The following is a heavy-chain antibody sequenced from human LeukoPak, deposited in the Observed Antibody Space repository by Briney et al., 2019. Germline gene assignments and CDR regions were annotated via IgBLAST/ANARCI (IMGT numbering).Heavy chain of an antibody. V-gene: IGHV1-3*01. J-gene: IGHJ6*03. CDR2: INAGNGNT. CDR3: ARDRGLFGEWSPYYYMDV. D-gene: IGHD3-3*01. CDR1: GYTFTSYA. Sequence: GASVKVSCKASGYTFTSYAIHWVRQAPGQRLEWMGWINAGNGNTKYSQKFQGRVTITRDTSASTAYMELSSLRSEDTAVYYCARDRGLFGEWSPYYYMDVWGKGTTVTVSS.